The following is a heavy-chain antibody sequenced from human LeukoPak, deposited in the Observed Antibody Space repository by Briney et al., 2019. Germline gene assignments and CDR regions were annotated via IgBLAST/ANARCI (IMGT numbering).Heavy chain of an antibody. CDR2: ISSSSSTI. Sequence: GGSLRLSCAASGFTFSSYSMNWVRQAPGKGLEWVSYISSSSSTIYYADSVKGRFTISRDNAKNSLYLQMNSLRAEDTAVYYCARVKAFDYYYYMDVWGKGTTVTASS. CDR1: GFTFSSYS. V-gene: IGHV3-48*01. J-gene: IGHJ6*03. CDR3: ARVKAFDYYYYMDV. D-gene: IGHD3-16*01.